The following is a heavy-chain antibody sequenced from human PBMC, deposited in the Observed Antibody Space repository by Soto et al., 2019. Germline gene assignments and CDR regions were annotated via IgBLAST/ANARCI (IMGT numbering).Heavy chain of an antibody. J-gene: IGHJ4*02. V-gene: IGHV3-30-3*01. CDR2: ISYDGSNK. D-gene: IGHD3-22*01. CDR1: GFTFSSYA. CDR3: ARRYYYDSSGYFYYFDY. Sequence: GGSLRLSCAAYGFTFSSYAMHWVRQAPGKGLEWVAVISYDGSNKYYADSVKGRFTISRDNSKNTLYLQMNSLRAEDTAVYYCARRYYYDSSGYFYYFDYWGQGTLVTVSS.